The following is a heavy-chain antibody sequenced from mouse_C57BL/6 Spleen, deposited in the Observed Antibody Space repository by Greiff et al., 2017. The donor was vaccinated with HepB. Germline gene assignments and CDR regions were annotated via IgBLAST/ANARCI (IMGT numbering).Heavy chain of an antibody. CDR1: GYTFTSYG. CDR2: IYPRSGNT. D-gene: IGHD1-1*01. J-gene: IGHJ4*01. Sequence: QVQLQQSGAELARPGASVKLSCKASGYTFTSYGISWVKQRTGQGLEWIGEIYPRSGNTYYNEKFKGKATLTADKSSITAYMELRSLTSEDSAVYFCARRYYYGSSYYAMDYWGQGTSVTVSS. CDR3: ARRYYYGSSYYAMDY. V-gene: IGHV1-81*01.